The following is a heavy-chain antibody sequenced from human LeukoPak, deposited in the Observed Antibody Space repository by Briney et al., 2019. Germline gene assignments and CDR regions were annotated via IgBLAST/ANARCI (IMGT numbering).Heavy chain of an antibody. J-gene: IGHJ4*02. CDR3: ACLGELSNFGNY. D-gene: IGHD3-16*02. V-gene: IGHV1-46*03. Sequence: ASVKVSCKASGYTFTSYYMHWVRQAPGQGLEWMGIINPSGGSTSYAQKFQGRVTMTRDTSTSTAYMELSSLRSEDMAVYYCACLGELSNFGNYWGQGTLVTVSS. CDR2: INPSGGST. CDR1: GYTFTSYY.